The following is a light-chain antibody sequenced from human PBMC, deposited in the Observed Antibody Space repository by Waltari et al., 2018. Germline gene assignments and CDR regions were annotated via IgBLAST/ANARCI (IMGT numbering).Light chain of an antibody. CDR3: AAWDDSLNGYV. V-gene: IGLV1-44*01. J-gene: IGLJ1*01. CDR1: SSNIGSNS. Sequence: QSVLTQPPSASGTTGQRVTISCSGSSSNIGSNSLNWYQHLPGTAPKLLIYNYSQRPSGVPDRFSGSRSGTSASLAISGLQSEDEADYYCAAWDDSLNGYVFGTGTKVTVL. CDR2: NYS.